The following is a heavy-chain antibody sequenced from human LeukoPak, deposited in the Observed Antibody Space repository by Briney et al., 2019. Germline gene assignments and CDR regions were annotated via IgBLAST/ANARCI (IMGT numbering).Heavy chain of an antibody. J-gene: IGHJ6*02. CDR2: ISGSGGST. CDR1: GFTFSSYA. CDR3: AKYIGSSAPYYYYGMDV. V-gene: IGHV3-23*01. D-gene: IGHD6-13*01. Sequence: GGSLRLSCAASGFTFSSYAMSWVRQAPGKGLEWVSAISGSGGSTYYADSVKGRFTISRDNSKNTLYLQMNSLRAEDTAVYYCAKYIGSSAPYYYYGMDVWGQGTTVTVSS.